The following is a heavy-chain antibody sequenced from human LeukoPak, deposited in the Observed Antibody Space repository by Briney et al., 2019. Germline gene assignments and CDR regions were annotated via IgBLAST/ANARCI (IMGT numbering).Heavy chain of an antibody. CDR2: MYYSGST. CDR3: ACLTTADAFDI. J-gene: IGHJ3*02. D-gene: IGHD3-22*01. Sequence: SETLSLTCTVSGGSVSSYYWSWIRRPPGKGLEWIGYMYYSGSTNYNPSLKSRVTISIDTSKNQFSLKLSSVTAADTAVYYCACLTTADAFDIWGQGTMVTVSS. CDR1: GGSVSSYY. V-gene: IGHV4-59*02.